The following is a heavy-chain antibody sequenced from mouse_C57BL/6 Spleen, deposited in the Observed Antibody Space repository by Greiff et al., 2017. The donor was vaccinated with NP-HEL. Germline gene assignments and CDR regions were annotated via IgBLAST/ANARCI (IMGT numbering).Heavy chain of an antibody. Sequence: EVQLQQSGPELVKPGASVKMSCKASGYTFTSYVMHWVKQKPGQGLEWIGYIYPYNDGTKYNEKFKGKATLTSDKSSSTAYMELSSLTSEDSAVYYCARITTVVAEPWFAYWGQGTLVTVSA. V-gene: IGHV1-14*01. J-gene: IGHJ3*01. CDR2: IYPYNDGT. CDR1: GYTFTSYV. CDR3: ARITTVVAEPWFAY. D-gene: IGHD1-1*01.